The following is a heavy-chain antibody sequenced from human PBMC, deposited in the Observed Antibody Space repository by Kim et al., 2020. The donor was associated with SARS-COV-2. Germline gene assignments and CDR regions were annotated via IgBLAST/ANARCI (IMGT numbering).Heavy chain of an antibody. CDR1: GGLISTNSYY. CDR2: SYYGGDT. D-gene: IGHD2-8*01. CDR3: ATSNGALDN. V-gene: IGHV4-39*01. J-gene: IGHJ4*02. Sequence: SETLSLTCTVSGGLISTNSYYWGWIRQPPGKGLEWSGNSYYGGDTYYSPSLKSRASISIDTSKNQFSLRLSSVTAAATAVYYCATSNGALDNWGQGTLVT.